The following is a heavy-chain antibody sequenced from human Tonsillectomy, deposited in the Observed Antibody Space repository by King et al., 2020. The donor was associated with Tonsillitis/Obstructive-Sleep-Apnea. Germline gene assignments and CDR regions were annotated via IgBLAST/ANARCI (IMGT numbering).Heavy chain of an antibody. CDR3: ARGRTYGGLLDF. CDR2: TYYSGSS. J-gene: IGHJ4*02. V-gene: IGHV4-59*01. Sequence: VQLQESGPSLVKPSETLSLNCTVSGGSMSTFYWSWIRQSPGKGLEWIGYTYYSGSSNYNPSLTSRLTISDDMSKNEFSLTLTSVTAADTAVYYCARGRTYGGLLDFWGQGALVTVSS. D-gene: IGHD4-23*01. CDR1: GGSMSTFY.